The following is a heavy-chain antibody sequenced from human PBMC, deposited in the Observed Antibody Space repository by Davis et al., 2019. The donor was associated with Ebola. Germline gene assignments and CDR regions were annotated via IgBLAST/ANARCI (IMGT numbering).Heavy chain of an antibody. D-gene: IGHD6-19*01. CDR3: VGDSWIPVSGRYSYYGMDV. CDR2: INQDGDGR. V-gene: IGHV3-7*01. Sequence: PGGSLRLSCAASGYTFSSYSMNWVRQAPGKVLEWVANINQDGDGRYYVDSVKGRFTIYRDNAQNSLYRQMNSLRADDTAVYYCVGDSWIPVSGRYSYYGMDVWGKGTTVTVSP. CDR1: GYTFSSYS. J-gene: IGHJ6*04.